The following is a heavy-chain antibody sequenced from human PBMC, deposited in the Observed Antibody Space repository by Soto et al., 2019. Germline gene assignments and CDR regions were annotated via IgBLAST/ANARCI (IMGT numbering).Heavy chain of an antibody. Sequence: GASVKVSCKASGYTFTSYGISWVRQAPGQGLEWMGWISPLTAIAKYSQKSQGRVTMTTDKSTSTAYMEMSSLRSEDTAVYYCARDLGQYAFDIWGQGTMVTVSS. J-gene: IGHJ3*02. CDR2: ISPLTAIA. CDR3: ARDLGQYAFDI. CDR1: GYTFTSYG. V-gene: IGHV1-18*01.